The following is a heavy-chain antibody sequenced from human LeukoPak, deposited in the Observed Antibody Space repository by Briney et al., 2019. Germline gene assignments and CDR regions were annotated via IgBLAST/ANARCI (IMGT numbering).Heavy chain of an antibody. J-gene: IGHJ3*02. CDR1: GFTFSSYG. CDR3: AKMESIAVAGDAFDI. V-gene: IGHV3-30*02. Sequence: AGGSLRLSCAASGFTFSSYGMHWVRQAPGKGLEWVAFIRYDGSNKYYADSVKGRFTISRDNSKNTLYLQMNSLRAEDTAVYYCAKMESIAVAGDAFDIWGQGTMVTVSS. D-gene: IGHD6-19*01. CDR2: IRYDGSNK.